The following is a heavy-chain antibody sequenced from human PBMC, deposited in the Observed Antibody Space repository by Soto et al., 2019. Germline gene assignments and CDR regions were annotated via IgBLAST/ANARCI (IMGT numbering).Heavy chain of an antibody. J-gene: IGHJ4*02. V-gene: IGHV4-31*03. Sequence: SETLSLTCTVSGGSISSCGYYWSWIRQHPGKGLEWIGYIYYSGSTYYNPSLKSRVTISVDTSKNQFSLKLSSVTAADTAVYYCARDRSGDYDFDYWGQGTLVTVSS. CDR1: GGSISSCGYY. CDR3: ARDRSGDYDFDY. D-gene: IGHD4-17*01. CDR2: IYYSGST.